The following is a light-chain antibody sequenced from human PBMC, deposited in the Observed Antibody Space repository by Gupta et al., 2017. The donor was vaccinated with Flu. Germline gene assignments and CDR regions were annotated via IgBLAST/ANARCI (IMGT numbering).Light chain of an antibody. V-gene: IGKV1-33*01. Sequence: DIQMTQSPSSLSASVGDRVTITCQASQDISDNLNWYQQKPGKAPKLLIYDASNLETGVPSRFSGSGYGTHFTFTISSLQPEDIATYYCQQDDNLPITFGHGTKVEIK. CDR2: DAS. CDR1: QDISDN. J-gene: IGKJ3*01. CDR3: QQDDNLPIT.